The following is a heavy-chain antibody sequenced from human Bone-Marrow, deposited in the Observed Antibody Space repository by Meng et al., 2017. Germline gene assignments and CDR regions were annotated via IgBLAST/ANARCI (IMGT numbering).Heavy chain of an antibody. CDR3: VRDVHHPWFS. D-gene: IGHD3-10*01. CDR2: INNDGSGT. V-gene: IGHV3-74*01. CDR1: GFTFSSNW. J-gene: IGHJ5*02. Sequence: EEELVEDGAGIAESGGSMRLSCAASGFTFSSNWMHWVRQAPGKGLVWVSCINNDGSGTGYADTVKGRFTISRDNAKNTLYLQMNSLRAEDTAVYYCVRDVHHPWFSWGQGTLVTVSS.